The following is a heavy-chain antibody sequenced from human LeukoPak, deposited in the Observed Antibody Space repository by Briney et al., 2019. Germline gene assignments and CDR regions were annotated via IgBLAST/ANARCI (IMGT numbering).Heavy chain of an antibody. J-gene: IGHJ4*02. D-gene: IGHD3-3*01. CDR2: IYYSGST. CDR3: ARATRGHYYDFWSGYYFDY. CDR1: GGSISSYC. V-gene: IGHV4-59*01. Sequence: SETLSLTCTVSGGSISSYCWSWIRQPPGKGLEWIGYIYYSGSTNYNPSLKSRVTISVDTSKNQFSLKLSSVTAADTAVYYCARATRGHYYDFWSGYYFDYWGQGTLVTVSS.